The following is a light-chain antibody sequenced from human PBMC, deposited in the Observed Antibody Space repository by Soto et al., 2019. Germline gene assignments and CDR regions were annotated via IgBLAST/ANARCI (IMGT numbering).Light chain of an antibody. CDR3: QQRYNWPYT. J-gene: IGKJ2*01. CDR1: QSVSSF. CDR2: DAF. Sequence: EIVLTQSPATLSLSPGERATLSCRASQSVSSFLAWYQQKPGQAPRLLIYDAFNRATGIPGRFSGSGSGTDFTLTISSLEPEDFVVYYCQQRYNWPYTFGQGTKLEIK. V-gene: IGKV3-11*01.